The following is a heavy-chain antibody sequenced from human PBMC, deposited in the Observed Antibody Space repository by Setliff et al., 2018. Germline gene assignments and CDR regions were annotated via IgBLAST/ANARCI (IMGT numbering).Heavy chain of an antibody. D-gene: IGHD7-27*01. CDR3: ARGSRSQNWGGRYSWFDP. CDR2: ISAYNGNT. V-gene: IGHV1-18*01. Sequence: ASVKVSCKPSGYTFTSYGISWVRQAPGQGLEWMGWISAYNGNTNYAQKLQGRVTMTTDASTSTAYMELRSLRSDDTAVYYCARGSRSQNWGGRYSWFDPWGQGTLVTVSS. CDR1: GYTFTSYG. J-gene: IGHJ5*02.